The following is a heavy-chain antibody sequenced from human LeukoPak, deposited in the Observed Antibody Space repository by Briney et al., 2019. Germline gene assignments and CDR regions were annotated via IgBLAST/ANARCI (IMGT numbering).Heavy chain of an antibody. CDR2: IYHSGST. V-gene: IGHV4-38-2*01. J-gene: IGHJ4*02. D-gene: IGHD5-18*01. Sequence: SETLSLTCAVSGYSISSGYYWGWIRQPPGKGLEWIGSIYHSGSTYYNPSLKSRVTISVDTSKNQFSLKLSSVTAADTAVYYCARRLTDSYDPGYYFDYWGQGILVTVSS. CDR3: ARRLTDSYDPGYYFDY. CDR1: GYSISSGYY.